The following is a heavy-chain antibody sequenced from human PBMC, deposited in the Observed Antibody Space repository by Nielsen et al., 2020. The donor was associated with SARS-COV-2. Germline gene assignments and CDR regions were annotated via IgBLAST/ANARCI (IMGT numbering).Heavy chain of an antibody. CDR1: GGTFSSYA. D-gene: IGHD6-19*01. CDR2: IIPIFGTA. V-gene: IGHV1-69*13. Sequence: SVKVSCKASGGTFSSYAISWVRQAPGQGLEWMGGIIPIFGTANYAQKFQGRVTITADESTSTAYMELSSLRSEETAVYYCAKGEGWLAPDAFDIWGQGTMVTVSS. J-gene: IGHJ3*02. CDR3: AKGEGWLAPDAFDI.